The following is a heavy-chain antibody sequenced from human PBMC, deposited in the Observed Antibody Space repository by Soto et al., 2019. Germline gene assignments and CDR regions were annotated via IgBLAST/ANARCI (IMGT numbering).Heavy chain of an antibody. V-gene: IGHV1-46*01. J-gene: IGHJ5*02. D-gene: IGHD2-2*01. CDR2: INPSGGST. CDR3: ARGASRYCSSTSCMYNWFDP. Sequence: GASVKVSCKASGYTFTGYYMHWVRQAPGQGLEWMGIINPSGGSTSYAQKFQGRVTMTRDTSTSTVYMELSSLRSEDTAVYYCARGASRYCSSTSCMYNWFDPWGQGTLVTVSS. CDR1: GYTFTGYY.